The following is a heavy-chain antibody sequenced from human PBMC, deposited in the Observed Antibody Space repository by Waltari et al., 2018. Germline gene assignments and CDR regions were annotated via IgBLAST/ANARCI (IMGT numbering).Heavy chain of an antibody. J-gene: IGHJ3*02. CDR2: IYYSGST. CDR1: GGSISSSSYY. D-gene: IGHD1-26*01. V-gene: IGHV4-39*07. Sequence: QLQLQESGPGLVKPSETLSLTCTVSGGSISSSSYYWGWIRQPPGKGLEWIGSIYYSGSTYHNPSLKSRVTISVDTSKNQFSLKLSSVTAADTAVYYCARDRVGATWGDAFDIWGQGTMVTVSS. CDR3: ARDRVGATWGDAFDI.